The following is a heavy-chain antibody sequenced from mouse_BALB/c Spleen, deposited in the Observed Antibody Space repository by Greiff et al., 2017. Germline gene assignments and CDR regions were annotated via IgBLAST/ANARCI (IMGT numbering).Heavy chain of an antibody. V-gene: IGHV5-17*02. J-gene: IGHJ2*01. D-gene: IGHD1-1*02. Sequence: EVKVVESGGGLVQPGGSRKLSCAASGFTFSSFGMHWVRQAPEKGLEWVAYISSGSSTIYNADTVKGRFTISRDNPKNTLFLQMTSLRSEDTAMYYCARYGSGGVDYWGQGTTLTVSS. CDR2: ISSGSSTI. CDR1: GFTFSSFG. CDR3: ARYGSGGVDY.